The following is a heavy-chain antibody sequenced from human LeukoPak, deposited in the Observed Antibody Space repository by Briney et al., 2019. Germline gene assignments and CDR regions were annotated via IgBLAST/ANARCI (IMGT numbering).Heavy chain of an antibody. V-gene: IGHV1-46*01. J-gene: IGHJ5*02. CDR3: ARGLGVDTWFDP. CDR2: INPSGGST. D-gene: IGHD6-19*01. Sequence: ASVKASCKASGYTFTSYYMHWVRQAPGQGLEWMGIINPSGGSTSYAQKFQGRVTMTRDMSTSTVYMELSSLRSEDTAVYYCARGLGVDTWFDPWGQGTLVTVSS. CDR1: GYTFTSYY.